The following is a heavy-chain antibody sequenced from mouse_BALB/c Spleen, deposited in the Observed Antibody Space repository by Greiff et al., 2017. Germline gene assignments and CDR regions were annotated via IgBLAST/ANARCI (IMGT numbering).Heavy chain of an antibody. J-gene: IGHJ4*01. CDR2: INPSTGYT. V-gene: IGHV1-7*01. Sequence: QVQLQQSGAELAKPGASVKMSCKASGYTFTSYWMHWVKQRPGQGLEWIGYINPSTGYTEYNQKFKDKATLTADKSSSTAYMQLSSLTNEDSAVYYCTREGTTASYAMDYWGQGTSVTVSS. D-gene: IGHD1-2*01. CDR3: TREGTTASYAMDY. CDR1: GYTFTSYW.